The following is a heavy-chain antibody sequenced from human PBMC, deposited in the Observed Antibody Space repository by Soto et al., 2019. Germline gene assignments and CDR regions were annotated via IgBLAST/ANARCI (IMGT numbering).Heavy chain of an antibody. J-gene: IGHJ6*02. V-gene: IGHV5-51*01. CDR2: IYPGDSDT. D-gene: IGHD5-12*01. CDR1: GYSFTSYW. CDR3: ARSEWLRNYYYGMDV. Sequence: SGESLKISCKGSGYSFTSYWIGWVRQMPGKGLEWMGIIYPGDSDTRYSPSFQGQVTISADKSISTAYLQWSSLKASDTAMYYCARSEWLRNYYYGMDVWGQGTTVTVS.